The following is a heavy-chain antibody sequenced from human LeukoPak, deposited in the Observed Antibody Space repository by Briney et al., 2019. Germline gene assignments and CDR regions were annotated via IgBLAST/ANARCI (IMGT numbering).Heavy chain of an antibody. Sequence: SETLSLTCTVSGGSISYSSYYWGWTRQPPGKGLEWIGSIHYSGSTNYNPSLKSRVTMSVGTSKNQFSLKLSPVTAADTAVYYGARGDYGGNNFEYWGQGILVTVSS. CDR2: IHYSGST. J-gene: IGHJ4*02. D-gene: IGHD4-23*01. CDR3: ARGDYGGNNFEY. CDR1: GGSISYSSYY. V-gene: IGHV4-39*07.